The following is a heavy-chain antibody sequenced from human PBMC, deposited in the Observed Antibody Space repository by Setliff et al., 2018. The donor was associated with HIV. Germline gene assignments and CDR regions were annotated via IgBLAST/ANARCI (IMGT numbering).Heavy chain of an antibody. CDR2: IYYSGST. CDR3: ARTTYSGSYFNDS. CDR1: GDSINSGNYY. J-gene: IGHJ5*01. D-gene: IGHD1-26*01. V-gene: IGHV4-30-4*08. Sequence: PSETLSLTCTVSGDSINSGNYYWSWIRQHPGKGLEWIGYIYYSGSTYYSPSLESRVTIPIDTSKNQFSLKLSSVTAADTAVYYCARTTYSGSYFNDSWGQGTLVTVSS.